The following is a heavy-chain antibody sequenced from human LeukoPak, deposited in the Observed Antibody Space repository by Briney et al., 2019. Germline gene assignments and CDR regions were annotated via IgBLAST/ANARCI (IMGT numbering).Heavy chain of an antibody. V-gene: IGHV3-23*01. CDR2: ISGSGGST. CDR3: ASESFYDSSGYYFGGPGGWHPGFDY. CDR1: GFTFSSYA. Sequence: GGSLRLSCAASGFTFSSYAMSWVRQAPGKGLEWVSAISGSGGSTYYADPVKGRFTISRDNSKNTLYLQMNSLRAEDTAVYYCASESFYDSSGYYFGGPGGWHPGFDYWGQGTLVTVSS. J-gene: IGHJ4*02. D-gene: IGHD3-22*01.